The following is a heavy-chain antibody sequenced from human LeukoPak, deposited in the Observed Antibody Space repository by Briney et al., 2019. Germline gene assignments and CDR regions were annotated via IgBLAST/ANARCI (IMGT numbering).Heavy chain of an antibody. V-gene: IGHV4-30-4*01. CDR3: ATRVAYCGGDCFWGFDY. Sequence: SQTLSLTCTVSGGSISSGGYYWSWIRQPPGKGLEWIGYIYYSGSTYYNPSLKSRVTISVDTSKNQFSLKLSSVTAADTAVYYCATRVAYCGGDCFWGFDYWGQGTLVTVSS. D-gene: IGHD2-21*02. CDR2: IYYSGST. CDR1: GGSISSGGYY. J-gene: IGHJ4*02.